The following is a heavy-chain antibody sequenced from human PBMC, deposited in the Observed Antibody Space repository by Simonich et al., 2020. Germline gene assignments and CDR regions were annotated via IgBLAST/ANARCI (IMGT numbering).Heavy chain of an antibody. Sequence: EVQLVESGGGLVKPGGSLRLSCAASGFTFSSYSMNWVRRAPGKGLEWVSSISSSSSYIYYANSVEGRFTIPRDNAKNSLYLQMNSLRAEDTAVYYCARWIAVAGTGAYGMDVWGQGTTVTVSS. CDR1: GFTFSSYS. V-gene: IGHV3-21*01. CDR3: ARWIAVAGTGAYGMDV. D-gene: IGHD6-19*01. CDR2: ISSSSSYI. J-gene: IGHJ6*02.